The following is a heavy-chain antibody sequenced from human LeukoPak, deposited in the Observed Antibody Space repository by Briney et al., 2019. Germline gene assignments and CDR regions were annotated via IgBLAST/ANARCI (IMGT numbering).Heavy chain of an antibody. D-gene: IGHD6-25*01. CDR1: GGSISNFY. CDR3: ARGGLSGGNYYFDY. V-gene: IGHV4-59*01. CDR2: IYYRGNT. Sequence: PSETLSLTCPVSGGSISNFYWSWIRQPPGKGLEWIGYIYYRGNTNYNPSLQSRVTISVDTSKNQFSLKLSFVTAADTAVYYCARGGLSGGNYYFDYWGQGILVTVSS. J-gene: IGHJ4*02.